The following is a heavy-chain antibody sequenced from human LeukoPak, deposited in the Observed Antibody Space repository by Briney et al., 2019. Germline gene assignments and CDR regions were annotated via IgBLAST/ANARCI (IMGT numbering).Heavy chain of an antibody. CDR3: ARESNSGYYLSY. Sequence: PGGSLRLSCAASGFTVSSNYMSWVRQAPGKGPEWVSDIYSGGRTYYADSVKGRFTISRDNSKNTLYLQMNSLRAEDTAVYYCARESNSGYYLSYWGQGTLVTVSS. CDR1: GFTVSSNY. V-gene: IGHV3-66*01. J-gene: IGHJ4*02. CDR2: IYSGGRT. D-gene: IGHD3-22*01.